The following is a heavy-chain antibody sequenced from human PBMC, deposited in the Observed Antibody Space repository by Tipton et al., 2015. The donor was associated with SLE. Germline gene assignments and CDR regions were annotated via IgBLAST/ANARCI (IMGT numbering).Heavy chain of an antibody. D-gene: IGHD6-13*01. J-gene: IGHJ3*02. Sequence: TLSLTCTVSGDSITSNYWSWIRQPAGKGMEWSGGVYSTGSTNYSPALRSRVTMSVDRSKNQFSLKVTSVTAADTAVYYCARGAAAAYDSFDMWGQGTTVTVSS. V-gene: IGHV4-4*07. CDR2: VYSTGST. CDR3: ARGAAAAYDSFDM. CDR1: GDSITSNY.